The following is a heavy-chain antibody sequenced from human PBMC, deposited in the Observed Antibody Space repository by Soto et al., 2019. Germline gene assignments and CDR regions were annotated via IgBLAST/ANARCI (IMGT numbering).Heavy chain of an antibody. CDR3: AKNSGNX. V-gene: IGHV3-23*01. CDR1: GFTFSSFA. CDR2: IGGSGGTT. Sequence: GGSLRLSCAASGFTFSSFAMSWVRQAPGKGLEWVSAIGGSGGTTYYAYSVKGRFTISRDNSKNTMYLQMNSLRAEDTAVYYCAKNSGNXWGQGSLVTVSX. J-gene: IGHJ5*02. D-gene: IGHD6-13*01.